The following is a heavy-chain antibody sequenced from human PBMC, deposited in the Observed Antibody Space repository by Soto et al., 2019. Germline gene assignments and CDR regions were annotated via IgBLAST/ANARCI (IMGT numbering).Heavy chain of an antibody. Sequence: PSETLSLTCAVYGGSFSGYYWSWIRQPPGKGLERIGEINHSGSTNYNPSLNSRVTISLDKSKSQFSLKLNSVTAADSAVYFCARLEGLATISYYFDFWGPGALVTVSS. CDR3: ARLEGLATISYYFDF. CDR1: GGSFSGYY. D-gene: IGHD3-9*01. J-gene: IGHJ4*02. CDR2: INHSGST. V-gene: IGHV4-34*01.